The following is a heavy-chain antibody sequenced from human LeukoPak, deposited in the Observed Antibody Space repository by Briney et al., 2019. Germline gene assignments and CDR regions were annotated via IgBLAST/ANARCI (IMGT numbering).Heavy chain of an antibody. CDR3: AREFTTMTQDAFDI. D-gene: IGHD3-22*01. V-gene: IGHV3-48*04. CDR2: ISSSGSTI. Sequence: PGRSLRLSCAASGFTFSSYAMHWVRQAPGKGLGWVSYISSSGSTIYYADSVKGRFTISRDNAKNSLYLQMNSLRAEDTAVYYCAREFTTMTQDAFDIWGQGTMVTVSS. CDR1: GFTFSSYA. J-gene: IGHJ3*02.